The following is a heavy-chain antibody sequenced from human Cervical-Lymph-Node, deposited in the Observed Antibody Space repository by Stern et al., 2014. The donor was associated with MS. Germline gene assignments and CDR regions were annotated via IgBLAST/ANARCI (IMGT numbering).Heavy chain of an antibody. J-gene: IGHJ4*02. V-gene: IGHV2-5*02. D-gene: IGHD2-15*01. CDR2: IYLDDDK. Sequence: QVTLSESGPTLVKPTQTVTLTCTLSGFSVATAGVGVGWIRQPPGKALEWLALIYLDDDKLYSPSLKNRLTIIKDTSKNQVVLTMTNVDPVDTATYYCAHSRVKYCRGGTCYSSLFDYWGQGTLVTVSS. CDR3: AHSRVKYCRGGTCYSSLFDY. CDR1: GFSVATAGVG.